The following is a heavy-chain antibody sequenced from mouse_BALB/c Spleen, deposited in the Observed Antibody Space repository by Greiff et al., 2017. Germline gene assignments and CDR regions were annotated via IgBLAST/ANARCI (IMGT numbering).Heavy chain of an antibody. CDR3: ARHIGYYEACFAY. CDR1: GFTFSSYG. J-gene: IGHJ3*01. Sequence: EVKVVESGGDLVKPGGSLKLSCAASGFTFSSYGMSWVRQTPDKRLEWVATISSGGSYTYYPDSVKGRFTISRDNAKNTLYLQMSSLKSEDTAMYYCARHIGYYEACFAYWGQGTLVTVSA. D-gene: IGHD2-3*01. CDR2: ISSGGSYT. V-gene: IGHV5-6*01.